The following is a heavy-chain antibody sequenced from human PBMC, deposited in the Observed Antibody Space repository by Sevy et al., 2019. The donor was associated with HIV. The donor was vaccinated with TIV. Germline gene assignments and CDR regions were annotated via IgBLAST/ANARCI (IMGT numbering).Heavy chain of an antibody. J-gene: IGHJ4*02. CDR3: AKDIGSSGWYGGLDY. Sequence: GGSLRLSCVASGFNFDDHAMHWVRQAPGKGLEWVSGVSWNSGSKEYAGSGKGRFTISRDNAKKSLFLQMNSLRAEDTAFYYCAKDIGSSGWYGGLDYWGQGTLVTVSS. CDR2: VSWNSGSK. CDR1: GFNFDDHA. V-gene: IGHV3-9*01. D-gene: IGHD6-19*01.